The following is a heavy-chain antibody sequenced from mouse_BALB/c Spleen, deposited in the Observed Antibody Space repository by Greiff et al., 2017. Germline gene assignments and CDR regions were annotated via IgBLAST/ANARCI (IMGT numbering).Heavy chain of an antibody. CDR2: ISSGSSTI. CDR3: ARRDGNSYYYAMDY. J-gene: IGHJ4*01. D-gene: IGHD2-1*01. Sequence: EVQLVESGGGLVQPGGSRKLSCAASGFTFSSFGMHWVRQAPEKGLEWVAYISSGSSTIYYADTVKGRFTISRDNPKNTLFLQMTSLRSEDTAMYYCARRDGNSYYYAMDYWGQGTSVTVSS. V-gene: IGHV5-17*02. CDR1: GFTFSSFG.